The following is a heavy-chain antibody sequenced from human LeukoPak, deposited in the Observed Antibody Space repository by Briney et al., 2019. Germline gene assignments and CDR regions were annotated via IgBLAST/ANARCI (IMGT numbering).Heavy chain of an antibody. V-gene: IGHV3-7*01. CDR2: IKQDGSEK. D-gene: IGHD6-19*01. Sequence: PGGSLRLSCAVSGFSFDTYWMTWVRQAPGKGLEWVANIKQDGSEKNYVDSVKGRFTLFRDDAKNSVYLQMNSLRVEDTAVYYCARDSGSGGPWGQGTPVTVSS. CDR1: GFSFDTYW. CDR3: ARDSGSGGP. J-gene: IGHJ5*02.